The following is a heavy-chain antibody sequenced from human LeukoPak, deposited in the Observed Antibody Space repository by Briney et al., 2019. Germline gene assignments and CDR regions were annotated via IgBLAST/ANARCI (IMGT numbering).Heavy chain of an antibody. V-gene: IGHV4-39*01. D-gene: IGHD1-26*01. CDR3: ARWHGTHPLNGSCRIFDY. CDR2: IYYSGST. Sequence: SETLSLTCTVSGGSISSSSYYWGWIRQPPGKGLEWIGSIYYSGSTYYNPSLKSRVTISVDTSKNQFSLKLSSVTAADTAVYYCARWHGTHPLNGSCRIFDYWGQGTLVTVSS. J-gene: IGHJ4*02. CDR1: GGSISSSSYY.